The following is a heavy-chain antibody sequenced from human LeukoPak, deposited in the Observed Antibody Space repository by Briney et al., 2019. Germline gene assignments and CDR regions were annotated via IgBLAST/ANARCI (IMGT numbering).Heavy chain of an antibody. Sequence: GGSLRLSCAASGFTFSSYWMSWVRQAPGKGLEWVANIKQDVSERNYVDSVKGRFTISRDNAKNSLYLQMNSLRAEDTAVYYCARDRGSSTFDIWGQGTIVTVSS. J-gene: IGHJ3*02. CDR2: IKQDVSER. CDR1: GFTFSSYW. CDR3: ARDRGSSTFDI. V-gene: IGHV3-7*05.